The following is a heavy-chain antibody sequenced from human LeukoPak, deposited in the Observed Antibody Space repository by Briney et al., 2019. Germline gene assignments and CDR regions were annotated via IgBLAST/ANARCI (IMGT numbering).Heavy chain of an antibody. CDR2: FSTRGST. V-gene: IGHV4-4*07. Sequence: SETLSLTCTVSGGSISRDYWSWIRQAAGKGLEWIGRFSTRGSTNYNPSLKSRATLSVDTSKNQFSLQLSFVTAADTAVYYCAREWDYWGQGTLVTVSS. CDR1: GGSISRDY. J-gene: IGHJ4*02. CDR3: AREWDY.